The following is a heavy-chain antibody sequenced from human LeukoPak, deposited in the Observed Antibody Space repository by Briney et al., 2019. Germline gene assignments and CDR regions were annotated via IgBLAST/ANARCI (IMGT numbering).Heavy chain of an antibody. V-gene: IGHV4-59*02. CDR1: GGSVSDYY. D-gene: IGHD1-26*01. J-gene: IGHJ5*02. CDR2: IYYTGST. CDR3: TREVRSAWASFDP. Sequence: PSETLSLTCTVSGGSVSDYYWSWIRQSPGKGLEWIGYIYYTGSTSYNPSLRSRVTISPDTSKNQFSLKLTSVTAADTAVYYCTREVRSAWASFDPWGQGTLVIVSS.